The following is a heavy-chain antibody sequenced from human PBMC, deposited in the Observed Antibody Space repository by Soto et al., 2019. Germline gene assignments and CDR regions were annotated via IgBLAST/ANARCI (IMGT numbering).Heavy chain of an antibody. V-gene: IGHV4-4*07. CDR3: ARESPAIFGVVHGLDV. CDR1: GASISSHY. J-gene: IGHJ6*02. D-gene: IGHD3-3*01. CDR2: KYISGSS. Sequence: TSETLSLTCTVSGASISSHYWDWIRQPAGKGLEWVGRKYISGSSFYNPSLKSRVTMSLETSKNQLSLRLSSVTAADTAVYYCARESPAIFGVVHGLDVWGQGTTVTVSS.